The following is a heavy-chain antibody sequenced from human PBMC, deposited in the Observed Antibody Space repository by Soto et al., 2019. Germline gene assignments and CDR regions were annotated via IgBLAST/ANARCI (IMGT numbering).Heavy chain of an antibody. V-gene: IGHV4-4*07. J-gene: IGHJ6*02. D-gene: IGHD2-2*02. CDR1: GGSISSYY. CDR3: ARDWGCSSTSCYTSYYYYGMDV. Sequence: SETLSLTCTVSGGSISSYYWSWIRQPAGKGLEWIGRIYTSGSTNYNPSLKSRVTMSVDTSKNQFSLKLSSVTAADTAVYYCARDWGCSSTSCYTSYYYYGMDVRGQGTTVTV. CDR2: IYTSGST.